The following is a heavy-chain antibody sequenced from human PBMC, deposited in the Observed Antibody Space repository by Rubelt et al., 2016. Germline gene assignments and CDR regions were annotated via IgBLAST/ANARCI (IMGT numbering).Heavy chain of an antibody. Sequence: WVSIFYSGGDTYYADSVKGRFIISRDNSKNTVFLQMNSLRAEDTAVYFCARGGYGSEEASDELDIWGRGTMVTVSS. V-gene: IGHV3-66*01. CDR2: FYSGGDT. CDR3: ARGGYGSEEASDELDI. J-gene: IGHJ3*02. D-gene: IGHD3-10*01.